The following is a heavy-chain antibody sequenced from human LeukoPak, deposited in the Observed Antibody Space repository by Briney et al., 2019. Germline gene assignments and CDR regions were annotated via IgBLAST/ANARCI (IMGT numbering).Heavy chain of an antibody. CDR2: IYYSGST. J-gene: IGHJ6*03. D-gene: IGHD6-13*01. CDR3: ARDRAPIAAPADYYYYYMDV. CDR1: GGSISSSSYY. Sequence: SETLSLTCTVSGGSISSSSYYWGWIRQPPGKGLEWIGSIYYSGSTYYNPSLKSRVTISVDTSKNQFSLKLSSVTAADTAVYYCARDRAPIAAPADYYYYYMDVWGKGTTVTVSS. V-gene: IGHV4-39*07.